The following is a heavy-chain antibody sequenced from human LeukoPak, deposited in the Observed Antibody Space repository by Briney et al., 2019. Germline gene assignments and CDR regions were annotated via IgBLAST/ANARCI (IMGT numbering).Heavy chain of an antibody. CDR2: IYHSGST. V-gene: IGHV4-30-2*06. D-gene: IGHD3-3*01. J-gene: IGHJ6*02. CDR3: ARDVLNTIRYGMDV. Sequence: KTSETLSLTCAVSGGSISSGGYSWSWIRQSPGKGLEWIGYIYHSGSTYYNPSLKSRVTISVDRSKNQFSLKLSSVTAADTAVYYCARDVLNTIRYGMDVWGQGTTVTVSS. CDR1: GGSISSGGYS.